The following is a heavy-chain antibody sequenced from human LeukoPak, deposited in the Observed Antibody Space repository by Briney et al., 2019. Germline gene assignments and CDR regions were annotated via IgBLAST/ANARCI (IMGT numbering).Heavy chain of an antibody. V-gene: IGHV4-59*11. CDR2: IYYSGST. CDR1: GGSISNHY. CDR3: ARLRDWFDP. J-gene: IGHJ5*02. Sequence: SETLSLTCTVSGGSISNHYWSWIRQPPGKGLEWVGYIYYSGSTNYNPSLNSRITMSVDTSKNQFSLKLSSVTAADTAVYYCARLRDWFDPWGQGTLVTVSS.